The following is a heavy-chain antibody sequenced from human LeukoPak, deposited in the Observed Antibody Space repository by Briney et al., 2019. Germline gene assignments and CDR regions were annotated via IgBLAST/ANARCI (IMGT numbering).Heavy chain of an antibody. CDR3: ARDQSHYTAPGDY. D-gene: IGHD3-10*01. CDR1: GFTFSNYD. J-gene: IGHJ4*02. Sequence: GGSLRLSCAASGFTFSNYDMHWVRQAPGKGLEWVALIWYDGSNGYYADSVKGRFTISRDNSKNTLYLQMNSLRAEDTAVYYCARDQSHYTAPGDYWGQGTLVTVSS. V-gene: IGHV3-33*01. CDR2: IWYDGSNG.